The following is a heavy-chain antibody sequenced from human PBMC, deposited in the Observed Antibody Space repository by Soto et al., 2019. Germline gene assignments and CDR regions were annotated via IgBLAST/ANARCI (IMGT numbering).Heavy chain of an antibody. V-gene: IGHV3-7*01. CDR2: IKQDGSEK. CDR1: GFTFSSYW. J-gene: IGHJ4*02. Sequence: EVQLVESGGALVQPGGSLRLSCAASGFTFSSYWMSWVRQAPGKGLEWVANIKQDGSEKYYVDSVKGRFIISRDNAKNSLYLQVNSLRAEDTAVYYCARDYGVFCTGYPEGGFDYWGQGILVSVSS. CDR3: ARDYGVFCTGYPEGGFDY. D-gene: IGHD3-3*01.